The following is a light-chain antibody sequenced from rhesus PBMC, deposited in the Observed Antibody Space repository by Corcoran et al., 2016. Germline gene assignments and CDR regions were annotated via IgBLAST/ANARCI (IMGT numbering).Light chain of an antibody. CDR2: KAS. J-gene: IGKJ2*01. CDR1: QGISSW. CDR3: QPYSSRPYS. Sequence: DIQMTHSPSSLPASVGDTVTITCWASQGISSWLAWYQQKPGKAPKLLIYKASSLQSGGPSRLSGSGSGTDFTLTISSLQSEDFATYYCQPYSSRPYSFGQGTKVEIK. V-gene: IGKV1-22*01.